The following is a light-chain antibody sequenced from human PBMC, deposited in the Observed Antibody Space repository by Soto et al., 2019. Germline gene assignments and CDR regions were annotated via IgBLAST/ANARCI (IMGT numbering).Light chain of an antibody. CDR1: SSDVGAYNY. CDR2: DVT. Sequence: QSVLTQPASVSGSPGQSITISCTGTSSDVGAYNYVSWYQQHPGKAPKLVIYDVTYRPPGVSNRFSGSKSGNTASLTISGLQSEDEADYHCSSFTSSSTVVFGGGTQLTVL. CDR3: SSFTSSSTVV. V-gene: IGLV2-14*03. J-gene: IGLJ2*01.